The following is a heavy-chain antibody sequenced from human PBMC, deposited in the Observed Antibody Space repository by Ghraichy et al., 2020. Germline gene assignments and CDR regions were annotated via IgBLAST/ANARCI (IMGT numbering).Heavy chain of an antibody. CDR1: GGSFSGYY. CDR3: ARGRPNYDFLTGYYRGAFDI. J-gene: IGHJ3*02. Sequence: ETLSLTCAVYGGSFSGYYWNWIRQPPGKGLEWIGESDQGGSTNYNPSLKTRVTISMDTSESQFSLRLTSVTAADTAVYYCARGRPNYDFLTGYYRGAFDIWGQGTLVTVSS. CDR2: SDQGGST. V-gene: IGHV4-34*01. D-gene: IGHD3-9*01.